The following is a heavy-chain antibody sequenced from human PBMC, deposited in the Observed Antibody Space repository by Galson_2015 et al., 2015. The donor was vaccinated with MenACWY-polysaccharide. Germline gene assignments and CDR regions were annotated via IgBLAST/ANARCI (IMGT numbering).Heavy chain of an antibody. CDR3: AKELSLGVSGTPGDY. CDR2: ISGSGGRT. D-gene: IGHD6-19*01. Sequence: SLRLSCAASGFTFSSYAMSWVRQAPGKGLEWVSTISGSGGRTYYADSVKGRFTISRDNSKNTLYLQMNSLRAEATAVYYCAKELSLGVSGTPGDYWGQGTLVTVSS. V-gene: IGHV3-23*01. J-gene: IGHJ4*02. CDR1: GFTFSSYA.